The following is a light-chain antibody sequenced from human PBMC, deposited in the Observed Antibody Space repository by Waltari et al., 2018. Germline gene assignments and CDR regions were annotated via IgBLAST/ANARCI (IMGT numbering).Light chain of an antibody. CDR1: QSVSSY. V-gene: IGKV3-15*01. CDR2: GAS. Sequence: EIVITQSPATLSVSPGVRATLSYRASQSVSSYLAWYQQKPGQAPRLLIYGASTRATGIPARFSGSGSGTEFTLTISSMQSEDFAVYYCQQYNNWPLTFGGGTKVEIK. J-gene: IGKJ4*01. CDR3: QQYNNWPLT.